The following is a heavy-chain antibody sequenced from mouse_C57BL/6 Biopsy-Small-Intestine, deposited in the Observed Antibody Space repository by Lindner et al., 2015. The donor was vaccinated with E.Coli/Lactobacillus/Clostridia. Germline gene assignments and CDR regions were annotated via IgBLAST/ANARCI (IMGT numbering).Heavy chain of an antibody. Sequence: SVKVSCKASGYTFTSYYMHWVRQAPGQGLEWMGMXNPAGGSTTYAQKFQGRVAMTRDTSTSTVYVELSSLSSEDTGVYYCARDIGCSGASCSLGYFYGMDVWGQGTTVTVSS. J-gene: IGHJ1*01. CDR1: GYTFTSYY. V-gene: IGHV1-64*01. D-gene: IGHD1-1*01. CDR2: XNPAGGST. CDR3: ARDIGCSGASCSLGYFYGMDV.